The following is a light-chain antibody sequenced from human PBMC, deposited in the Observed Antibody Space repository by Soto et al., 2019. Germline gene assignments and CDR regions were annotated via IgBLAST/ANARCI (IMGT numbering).Light chain of an antibody. Sequence: DIVLTQSPGTLSLSPGERATLSCRASQSISSSYLAWYQQKPGQAPRLLIYGASSRATGIPDRFSGSGSGTDFTLTISRLEPEDFAVYYCQQYGSSPGITFCQGTRLEIK. J-gene: IGKJ5*01. CDR3: QQYGSSPGIT. V-gene: IGKV3-20*01. CDR1: QSISSSY. CDR2: GAS.